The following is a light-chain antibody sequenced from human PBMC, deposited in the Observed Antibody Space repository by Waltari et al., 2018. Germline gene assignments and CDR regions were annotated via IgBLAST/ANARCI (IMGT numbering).Light chain of an antibody. CDR1: SLRSYY. CDR2: DKD. V-gene: IGLV3-19*01. CDR3: HSRDASGVGGS. Sequence: SSEPTQDPAVSVAMGQTVRITCQGDSLRSYYASWYQQRPGQAPILVIYDKDNRPSGVPDRFSGSSSHNTASLTITGAQAEVEASYYCHSRDASGVGGSFGGGTKLTVL. J-gene: IGLJ2*01.